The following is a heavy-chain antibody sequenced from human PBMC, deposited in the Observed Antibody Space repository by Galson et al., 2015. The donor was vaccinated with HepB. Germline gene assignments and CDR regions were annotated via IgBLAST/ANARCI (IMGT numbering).Heavy chain of an antibody. CDR2: ISSSSSGT. CDR3: AKVVTTALYFDY. V-gene: IGHV3-23*01. CDR1: GFTFSSSA. J-gene: IGHJ4*02. D-gene: IGHD4-11*01. Sequence: SLRLSCAASGFTFSSSAMNWVRQAPGMGLEWVSAISSSSSGTYYADSVKGRFTISRDSSKNTLYLQMNILRAEDTAVYYCAKVVTTALYFDYWGQGTLVTVSS.